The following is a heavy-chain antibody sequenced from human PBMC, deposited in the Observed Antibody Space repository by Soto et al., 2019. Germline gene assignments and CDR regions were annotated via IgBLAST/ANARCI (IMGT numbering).Heavy chain of an antibody. V-gene: IGHV3-7*01. CDR2: IKQDGSEK. Sequence: EVQLVESGGGLVQPGGSLRLSCAASGFTFSSYWMSWVRQAPGKGLEWVANIKQDGSEKYYVDSVKGRFTISRDNAKNSLYLQMNSLRAEDTAVYYCARVQLDSSGYYYYYYGMDVWGQGTTVTVSS. J-gene: IGHJ6*02. CDR1: GFTFSSYW. CDR3: ARVQLDSSGYYYYYYGMDV. D-gene: IGHD3-22*01.